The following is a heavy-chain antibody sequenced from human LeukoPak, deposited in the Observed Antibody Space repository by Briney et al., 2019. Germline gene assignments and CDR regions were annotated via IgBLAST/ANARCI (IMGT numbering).Heavy chain of an antibody. CDR3: ARDSPFGSF. J-gene: IGHJ4*02. V-gene: IGHV3-7*01. CDR1: GLTFSTYW. D-gene: IGHD3-10*01. Sequence: PGASLRLSRAVSGLTFSTYWMRSVRHAPGKGLEWVANIKQDGSEKNYVDSVKGRFTISRDDAMNSLYLQMNSLRGEDTAVYYCARDSPFGSFWRQGTLVSVSS. CDR2: IKQDGSEK.